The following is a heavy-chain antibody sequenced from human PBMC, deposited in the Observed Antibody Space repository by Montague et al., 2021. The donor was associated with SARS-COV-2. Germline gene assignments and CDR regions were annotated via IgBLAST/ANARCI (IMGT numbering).Heavy chain of an antibody. CDR2: TSYDGSNK. Sequence: SLRLSCAASGFTFSSYAMHWVRQAPGKGLEWVALTSYDGSNKYYVDSVKGRFTIPRDNSKNTLYVQMNSLRAEDTAMYYCARAGSGSYRYGMDVWGQGTTVTVSS. CDR1: GFTFSSYA. D-gene: IGHD3-10*01. V-gene: IGHV3-30*04. J-gene: IGHJ6*02. CDR3: ARAGSGSYRYGMDV.